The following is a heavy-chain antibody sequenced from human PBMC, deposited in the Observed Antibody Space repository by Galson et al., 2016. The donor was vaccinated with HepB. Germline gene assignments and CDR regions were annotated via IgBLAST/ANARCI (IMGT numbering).Heavy chain of an antibody. CDR1: GFTFSSNW. V-gene: IGHV3-7*01. D-gene: IGHD1-7*01. Sequence: LRLSCAASGFTFSSNWMGWVRQSPGKGLEWVGNIKPDGSGKYYADSVKGRFTISRDNTKNSLYLQLNSLRAEDTAVYCCARIIKTGTTSHFDYWGQGTLVTVSS. J-gene: IGHJ4*02. CDR3: ARIIKTGTTSHFDY. CDR2: IKPDGSGK.